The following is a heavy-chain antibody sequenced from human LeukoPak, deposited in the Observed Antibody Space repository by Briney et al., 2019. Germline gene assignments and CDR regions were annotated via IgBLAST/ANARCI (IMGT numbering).Heavy chain of an antibody. V-gene: IGHV3-23*01. CDR3: ARETSDFGTQKFDY. D-gene: IGHD3-3*01. J-gene: IGHJ4*02. CDR1: GFPFSSYA. CDR2: ISGSGGST. Sequence: GGSLRLSCAASGFPFSSYAMNWVRQAPGKGLEWVSTISGSGGSTYYTDSVKGRFTISRDKSKSTLYLQMNSLRAEDTAVYYCARETSDFGTQKFDYWGQGTLVTVSS.